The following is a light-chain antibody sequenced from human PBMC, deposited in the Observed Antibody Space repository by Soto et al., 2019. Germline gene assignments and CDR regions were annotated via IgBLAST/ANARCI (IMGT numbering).Light chain of an antibody. V-gene: IGKV1-9*01. CDR2: TSS. Sequence: IQLTQSPSSLSASVGDRVTITCRASQDISNYLAWYQQKAGKAPELLIYTSSPLQGGVPSKFFGSGSGTDFTLTINALQPEDFATYFCQHFQSYPPLFTFGPGTKISIK. J-gene: IGKJ3*01. CDR3: QHFQSYPPLFT. CDR1: QDISNY.